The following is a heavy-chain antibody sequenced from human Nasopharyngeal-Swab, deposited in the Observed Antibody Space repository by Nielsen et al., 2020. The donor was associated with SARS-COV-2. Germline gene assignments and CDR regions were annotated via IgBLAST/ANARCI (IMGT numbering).Heavy chain of an antibody. Sequence: GESLKISCAASGFTFSSYGMHWVRQAPGKGLEWVAVIWYDGSNKYYADSVKGRFTISRDNSKNTLYLQMNSLRAEDTAVYYCARDQTYYDILTGYILTRPDYYYYGMDFWGQGTTVTVSS. J-gene: IGHJ6*02. CDR1: GFTFSSYG. D-gene: IGHD3-9*01. CDR2: IWYDGSNK. V-gene: IGHV3-33*01. CDR3: ARDQTYYDILTGYILTRPDYYYYGMDF.